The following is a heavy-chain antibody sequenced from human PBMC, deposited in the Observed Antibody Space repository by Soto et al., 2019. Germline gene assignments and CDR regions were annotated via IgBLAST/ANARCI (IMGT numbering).Heavy chain of an antibody. V-gene: IGHV3-11*01. CDR3: VRDNYAV. J-gene: IGHJ6*04. CDR1: GFIFSDYF. Sequence: GGSLRLSCAASGFIFSDYFMTWVRQAPGKGLEWVSYISSSGSSIFYADSVKGRFTISRANAKNSLYLQLNSLRAEDTAVYYCVRDNYAVWGKGTTVTVSS. CDR2: ISSSGSSI. D-gene: IGHD4-4*01.